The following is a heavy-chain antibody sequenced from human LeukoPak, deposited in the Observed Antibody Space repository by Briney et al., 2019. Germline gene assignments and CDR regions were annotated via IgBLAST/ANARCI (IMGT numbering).Heavy chain of an antibody. Sequence: GESLQISCKGSGYSFTSYWIGWVRQMPGKGLEWMGIIYPGDSDTRYSPSFQGQVTISADKSISTAYLQWSSLKASDTAMYYCARFPWGYDFWSGYYIDYWGQGTLVTVSS. CDR1: GYSFTSYW. J-gene: IGHJ4*02. CDR3: ARFPWGYDFWSGYYIDY. V-gene: IGHV5-51*01. CDR2: IYPGDSDT. D-gene: IGHD3-3*01.